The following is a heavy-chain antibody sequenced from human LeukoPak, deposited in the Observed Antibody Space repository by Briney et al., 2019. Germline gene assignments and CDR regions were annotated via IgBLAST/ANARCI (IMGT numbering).Heavy chain of an antibody. Sequence: SVKVSCKASGGTFSSYAISWVRQAPGQGLEWMGRIIPILGIANYAQKFQGRVTITADKSTSTAYMELSSLRSEDTAVYYCARENNYDFWSGPATNWGQGTPVTVSS. CDR1: GGTFSSYA. CDR2: IIPILGIA. V-gene: IGHV1-69*04. J-gene: IGHJ4*02. D-gene: IGHD3-3*01. CDR3: ARENNYDFWSGPATN.